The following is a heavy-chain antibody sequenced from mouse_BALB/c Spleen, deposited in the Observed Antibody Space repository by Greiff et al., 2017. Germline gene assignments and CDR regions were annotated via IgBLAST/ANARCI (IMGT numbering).Heavy chain of an antibody. Sequence: EVQLVESGGGLVQPGGSLKLSCAASGFTFSSYTMSWVRQTPEKRLEWVAYISNGGGSTYYPDTVKGRFTIARDNAKNTLCLQMSGLKSEDTAMYYCARQGGSSYFDYWGQGTTLTVSS. V-gene: IGHV5-12-2*01. CDR1: GFTFSSYT. CDR3: ARQGGSSYFDY. CDR2: ISNGGGST. J-gene: IGHJ2*01. D-gene: IGHD1-1*01.